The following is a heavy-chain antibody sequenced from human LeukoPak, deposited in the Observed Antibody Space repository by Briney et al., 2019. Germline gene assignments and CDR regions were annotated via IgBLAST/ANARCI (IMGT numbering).Heavy chain of an antibody. D-gene: IGHD2-15*01. V-gene: IGHV3-7*01. J-gene: IGHJ5*02. CDR2: MKLDGSEE. CDR1: GFTFRSYW. Sequence: GGSLGLSCAASGFTFRSYWMSWVRQAPGKGLEWVANMKLDGSEEYYVDSVKGRFTISSDNAKNSLYLQMNSLRVDDTAVYYCARWARYCSSGSCYSWFDPWGQGTLVTVSS. CDR3: ARWARYCSSGSCYSWFDP.